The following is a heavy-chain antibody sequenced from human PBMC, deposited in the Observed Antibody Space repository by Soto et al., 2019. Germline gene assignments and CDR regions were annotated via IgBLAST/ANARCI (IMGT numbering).Heavy chain of an antibody. CDR1: GGSISSGGYY. CDR3: ARSSAIVLMVYAPLFDY. J-gene: IGHJ4*02. D-gene: IGHD2-8*01. Sequence: TVSGGSISSGGYYWSWIRQHPGKGLEWIGYIYYSGSTYYNPSLKSRVTISVDTSKNQFSLKLSSVTAADTAVYYCARSSAIVLMVYAPLFDYWGPGAQVTVSS. CDR2: IYYSGST. V-gene: IGHV4-31*03.